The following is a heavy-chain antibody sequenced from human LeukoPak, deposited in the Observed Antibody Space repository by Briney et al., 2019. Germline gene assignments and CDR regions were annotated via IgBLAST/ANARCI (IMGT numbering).Heavy chain of an antibody. CDR2: IYHSGST. Sequence: SETLSLTCTVSGGSISSSSYYWSWIRQPPGKGLEWIGYIYHSGSTKYNPSLKSRVTISVDTSKNQFSLKMSSVTAADTAVYYCARDGYSGNDGLWGQGTLVTVSS. V-gene: IGHV4-61*01. J-gene: IGHJ4*02. CDR1: GGSISSSSYY. D-gene: IGHD5-12*01. CDR3: ARDGYSGNDGL.